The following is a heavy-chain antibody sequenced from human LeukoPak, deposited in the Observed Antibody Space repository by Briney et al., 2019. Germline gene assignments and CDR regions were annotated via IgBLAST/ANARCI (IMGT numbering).Heavy chain of an antibody. D-gene: IGHD3-22*01. J-gene: IGHJ6*02. CDR1: GGSISSYY. CDR3: ARGNYYDSSGYRSYYYYGMDV. V-gene: IGHV4-59*01. CDR2: IYYSGST. Sequence: SETLSLTCTVSGGSISSYYWSWIRQPPGKGLEWIGYIYYSGSTNYNPSLKSRVTISVDTSRNQFSLKLSSVTAADTAVYYCARGNYYDSSGYRSYYYYGMDVWGQGTTVTVSS.